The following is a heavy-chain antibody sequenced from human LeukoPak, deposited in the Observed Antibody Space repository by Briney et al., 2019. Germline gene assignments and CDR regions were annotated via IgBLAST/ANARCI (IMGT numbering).Heavy chain of an antibody. CDR1: GGSISSGNYY. D-gene: IGHD2-15*01. CDR3: ASSGGGSSHPLDYYYYMDV. CDR2: IYTSGST. J-gene: IGHJ6*03. Sequence: SQTLSLTCTVSGGSISSGNYYWSWIRQPAGKGLEWIGRIYTSGSTNYNPSLKSRVTISVDTSKNQFSLKLSSVTAADTAVYYCASSGGGSSHPLDYYYYMDVWGKGTTVTVSS. V-gene: IGHV4-61*02.